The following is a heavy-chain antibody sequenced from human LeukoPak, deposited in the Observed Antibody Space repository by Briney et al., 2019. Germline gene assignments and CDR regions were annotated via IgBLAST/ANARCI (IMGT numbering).Heavy chain of an antibody. CDR2: ISQTGHYT. Sequence: PGGSLRLSCAASGLSFNSYTMNWVRQAPGKGLEWVSSISQTGHYTDYADSVKGRLTISRDNAENSVYLQMNSLRVDDTAVYYCASRSDFWSGYWAFDNWGQGALVTVSS. V-gene: IGHV3-21*01. D-gene: IGHD3-3*01. CDR3: ASRSDFWSGYWAFDN. J-gene: IGHJ4*02. CDR1: GLSFNSYT.